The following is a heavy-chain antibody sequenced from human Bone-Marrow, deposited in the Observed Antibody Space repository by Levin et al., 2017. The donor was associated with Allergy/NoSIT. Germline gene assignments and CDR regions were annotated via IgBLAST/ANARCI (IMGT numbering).Heavy chain of an antibody. V-gene: IGHV4-59*01. CDR2: IYYSGAT. D-gene: IGHD6-19*01. Sequence: SETLSLTCSVSGASINHYYWNWIRQSPGKGPEWIGYIYYSGATNYNPSLKSRVTISVDASKSQFSLKLISVTAADTGLYYCARGLYASGWNYYDSWGQGTLVTVSS. CDR1: GASINHYY. CDR3: ARGLYASGWNYYDS. J-gene: IGHJ4*02.